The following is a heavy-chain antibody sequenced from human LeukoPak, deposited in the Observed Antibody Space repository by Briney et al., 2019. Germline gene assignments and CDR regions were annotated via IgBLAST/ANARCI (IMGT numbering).Heavy chain of an antibody. V-gene: IGHV3-48*04. J-gene: IGHJ4*02. D-gene: IGHD3-10*01. CDR3: AREVKGSY. Sequence: PGGSLRLSCAASGFTFSSYSMNWVRQAPGKGLEWLSYISSTSSTIYYADSVKGRLTISRDNAQNSLYLQMNSLRAEDTAVYYCAREVKGSYWGQGTLVTVSS. CDR2: ISSTSSTI. CDR1: GFTFSSYS.